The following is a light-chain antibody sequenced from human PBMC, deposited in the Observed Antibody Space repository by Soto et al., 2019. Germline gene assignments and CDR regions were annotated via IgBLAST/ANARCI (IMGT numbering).Light chain of an antibody. V-gene: IGKV3-15*01. J-gene: IGKJ5*01. Sequence: EIVMTHSPATLSVSPGERATLSCRAGQNIHTNLAWYQQKPGQAPRLLIYDASTRATVIPARFSGSGSGTEFTLTISSLQSEDSAVYFCQQRSNWPSITFGQGTRLEIK. CDR1: QNIHTN. CDR3: QQRSNWPSIT. CDR2: DAS.